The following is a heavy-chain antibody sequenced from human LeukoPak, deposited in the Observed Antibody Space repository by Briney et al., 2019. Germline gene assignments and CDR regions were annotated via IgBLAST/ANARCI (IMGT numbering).Heavy chain of an antibody. CDR2: INPNSGDT. CDR3: ASDVLEPARYDAFDV. Sequence: ASVKVSCKASGYSFTGYYIHWVRQAPGQGLECMGWINPNSGDTYSTQKFQGRVTMTRDTSITTAYMELSGLTSDDTAMYYCASDVLEPARYDAFDVWGQGTMVIVSS. D-gene: IGHD2-2*01. V-gene: IGHV1-2*02. CDR1: GYSFTGYY. J-gene: IGHJ3*01.